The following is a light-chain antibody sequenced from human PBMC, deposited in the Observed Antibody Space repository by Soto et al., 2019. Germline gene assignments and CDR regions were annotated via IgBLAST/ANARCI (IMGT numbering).Light chain of an antibody. CDR2: SAS. V-gene: IGKV4-1*01. CDR3: QQYYGSPIT. CDR1: QSLLSSSNNKNY. Sequence: DIVMTQSPNSLAVSLGERATINCKSSQSLLSSSNNKNYLAWFQQKPGQAPKLLISSASPRYSGVPDRFSGSGSGTDFTLTISSLQAEDVEVYYCQQYYGSPITFGPGTKLEIK. J-gene: IGKJ3*01.